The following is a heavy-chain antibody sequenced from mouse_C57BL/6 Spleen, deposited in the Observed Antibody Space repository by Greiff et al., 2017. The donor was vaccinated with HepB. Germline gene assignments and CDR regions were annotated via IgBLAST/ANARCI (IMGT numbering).Heavy chain of an antibody. CDR3: AREGPYYSKDY. Sequence: EVQLVESGPGLVKPSQSLSLTCSVTGYSITSGYYWNWIRQFPGNKLEWMGYISYDGSNNYNPSLKNRISITRDTSKNQFFLKLNSVTTEDTATYYCAREGPYYSKDYWGQGTTLTVSS. CDR1: GYSITSGYY. D-gene: IGHD2-5*01. J-gene: IGHJ2*01. V-gene: IGHV3-6*01. CDR2: ISYDGSN.